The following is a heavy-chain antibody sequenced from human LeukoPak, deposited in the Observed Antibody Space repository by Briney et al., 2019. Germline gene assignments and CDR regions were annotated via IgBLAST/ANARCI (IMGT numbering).Heavy chain of an antibody. V-gene: IGHV3-23*01. J-gene: IGHJ6*02. Sequence: PGGSLRLSCAASGFTFSSYAMSWVRQAPGKGLEWVSAISGSGGSTYYADSVKGRFTISRDNSKNTLYLQMNSLRAEDTAIYYCARDPYYGSGKYYYGMDLWGQATTVTVSS. CDR2: ISGSGGST. CDR3: ARDPYYGSGKYYYGMDL. CDR1: GFTFSSYA. D-gene: IGHD3-10*01.